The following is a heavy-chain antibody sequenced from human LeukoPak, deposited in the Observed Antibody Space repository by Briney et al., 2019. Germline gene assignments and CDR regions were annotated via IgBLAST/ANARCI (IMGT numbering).Heavy chain of an antibody. CDR2: LNGGGDST. Sequence: GGSLRLSCAASGFTFSSYVMSWVCQAPGKGLEWVSALNGGGDSTYYVDSVKGRFTTSRDNSKNTLYLQMNSLRAEDTAVYYCAKGSSNGRPYYFDYWGQGALVTVSS. V-gene: IGHV3-23*01. CDR1: GFTFSSYV. J-gene: IGHJ4*02. D-gene: IGHD6-19*01. CDR3: AKGSSNGRPYYFDY.